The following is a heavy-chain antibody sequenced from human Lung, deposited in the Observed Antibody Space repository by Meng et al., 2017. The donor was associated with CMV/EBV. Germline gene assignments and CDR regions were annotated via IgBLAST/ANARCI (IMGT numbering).Heavy chain of an antibody. V-gene: IGHV3-30*02. J-gene: IGHJ5*02. CDR3: ARSYADFWSGCAAP. Sequence: ASGFTFSNYGRHWVRQAPGKGLEWVAFIRYDGRNKQYADSVKGRFTISRDSFKNTLSLQMNSLRVEDTAVYYCARSYADFWSGCAAPWGQGTLVTVSS. CDR2: IRYDGRNK. D-gene: IGHD3-3*01. CDR1: GFTFSNYG.